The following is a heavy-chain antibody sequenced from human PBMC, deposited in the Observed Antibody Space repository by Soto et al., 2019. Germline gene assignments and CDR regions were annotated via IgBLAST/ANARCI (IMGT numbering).Heavy chain of an antibody. Sequence: GGSLRLSCAASGFTFSSYAMSWVRQAPGKGLEWVSAISGSGGSTYYADSVKGRFTISRDNSKNTLYLQMNSLRAEDTDVYYCAKVLLPGYYDSSDPFDYWGQGTLVTVSS. J-gene: IGHJ4*02. CDR3: AKVLLPGYYDSSDPFDY. D-gene: IGHD3-22*01. V-gene: IGHV3-23*01. CDR2: ISGSGGST. CDR1: GFTFSSYA.